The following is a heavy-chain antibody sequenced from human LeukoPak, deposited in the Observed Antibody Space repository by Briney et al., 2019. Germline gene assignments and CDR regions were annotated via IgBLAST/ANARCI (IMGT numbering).Heavy chain of an antibody. D-gene: IGHD6-13*01. CDR2: INHSGST. CDR3: ARFLRRPAAAGTKVYYYYYYGMDV. V-gene: IGHV4-34*01. J-gene: IGHJ6*02. CDR1: GGSFSGYY. Sequence: SETLSLTCAVYGGSFSGYYWSWIRQPPGKGLEWIGEINHSGSTNYNPSLKSRVTISVDTSKNQFSLKLSSVTAADTAVYYCARFLRRPAAAGTKVYYYYYYGMDVWGQGTTVTVSS.